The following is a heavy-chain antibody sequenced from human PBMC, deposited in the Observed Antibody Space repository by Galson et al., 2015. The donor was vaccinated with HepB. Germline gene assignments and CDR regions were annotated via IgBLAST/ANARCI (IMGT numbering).Heavy chain of an antibody. CDR1: GYSLTELP. CDR3: ATVRRNYFDRGAFDI. Sequence: SVKVSCKVSGYSLTELPIHWVRQAPGEGLEWMGGFDPEDGERIYAQKFQGRVTTTEDTSTDTAYMELSSLKSEDAAVYYCATVRRNYFDRGAFDIWGQGTMVIVSS. V-gene: IGHV1-24*01. J-gene: IGHJ3*02. CDR2: FDPEDGER. D-gene: IGHD3-22*01.